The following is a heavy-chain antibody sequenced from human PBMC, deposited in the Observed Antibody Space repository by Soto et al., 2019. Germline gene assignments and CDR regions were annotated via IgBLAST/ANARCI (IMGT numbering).Heavy chain of an antibody. V-gene: IGHV4-59*08. CDR1: GGSISSYY. D-gene: IGHD4-17*01. Sequence: QVQLQESGPGLVKPSETLSLTCTVSGGSISSYYWSWIRQPPGKGLEWIGYIYYSGSTNYNPSLKSRVTISVDTSKNQFSLKLSSVTAADTAVYYCARSTLYGDYAHDAFDIWGQGTMITVSS. CDR2: IYYSGST. CDR3: ARSTLYGDYAHDAFDI. J-gene: IGHJ3*02.